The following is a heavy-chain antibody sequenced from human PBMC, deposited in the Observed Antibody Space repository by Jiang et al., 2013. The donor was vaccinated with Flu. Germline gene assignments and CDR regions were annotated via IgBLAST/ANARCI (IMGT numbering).Heavy chain of an antibody. Sequence: VQLVESGAEVKKPGSSVKVSCKASGGTFSSYAISWVRQAPGQGLEWMGGIIPIFGTANYAQKFQGRVTITADESTSTAYMELSSLRSEDTAVYYCARDTLYCSGGSCYPGQGWALDYWGQGTLVTVSS. CDR1: GGTFSSYA. J-gene: IGHJ4*02. CDR3: ARDTLYCSGGSCYPGQGWALDY. V-gene: IGHV1-69*01. CDR2: IIPIFGTA. D-gene: IGHD2-15*01.